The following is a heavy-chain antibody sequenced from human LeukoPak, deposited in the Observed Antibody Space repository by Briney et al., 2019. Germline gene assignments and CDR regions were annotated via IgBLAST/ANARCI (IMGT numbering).Heavy chain of an antibody. CDR2: VIRDGSFT. D-gene: IGHD5-24*01. CDR3: VRDGDDFNFDY. V-gene: IGHV3-74*01. CDR1: GFTFRSYW. J-gene: IGHJ4*02. Sequence: GGSLRLSCAASGFTFRSYWMHWVRQAPGKGLEWVSRVIRDGSFTNYADSVKGRFTISRDNAKNTLYQQMSSLRVEDTAVYFCVRDGDDFNFDYWGQGSLVTVSS.